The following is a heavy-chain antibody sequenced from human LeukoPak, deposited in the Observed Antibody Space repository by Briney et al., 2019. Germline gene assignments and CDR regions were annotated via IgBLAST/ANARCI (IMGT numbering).Heavy chain of an antibody. D-gene: IGHD2-15*01. CDR1: GFTFGSYS. V-gene: IGHV3-23*01. Sequence: GGSLRLSCAASGFTFGSYSMSWVRQAPGKGLEWVSAISFSGGSTYYADSVKGRFTLSRDNSKNTLYLQMNSLRVEDTAVYYCARQLGYCSGDSCYFDYWGQGTLVTVSS. J-gene: IGHJ4*02. CDR2: ISFSGGST. CDR3: ARQLGYCSGDSCYFDY.